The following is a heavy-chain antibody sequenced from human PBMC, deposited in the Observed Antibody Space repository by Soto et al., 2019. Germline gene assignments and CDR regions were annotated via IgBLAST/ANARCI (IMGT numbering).Heavy chain of an antibody. CDR1: GFTFSSYA. CDR2: ISGRGGST. D-gene: IGHD3-10*01. Sequence: EVQLLESGGGLVQPGGSLRLSCAASGFTFSSYAMSWVRQAPGKGLEWVSAISGRGGSTYYAYSVKGRFTISREESKNQLYLQTHSLRAEHTAVYYCAKDPRPSVSGSSYKSYYFDYWGPGTLVTVSS. CDR3: AKDPRPSVSGSSYKSYYFDY. V-gene: IGHV3-23*01. J-gene: IGHJ4*02.